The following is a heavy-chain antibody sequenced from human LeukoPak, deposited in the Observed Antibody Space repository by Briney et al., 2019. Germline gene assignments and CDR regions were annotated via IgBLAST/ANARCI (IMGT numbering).Heavy chain of an antibody. D-gene: IGHD5-18*01. CDR1: GYTFTGYY. V-gene: IGHV1-18*04. J-gene: IGHJ2*01. CDR2: ISAYNGNT. Sequence: ASVKVSCKASGYTFTGYYMHWVRQAPGQGLEWMGWISAYNGNTNYAQKLQGRVTMTTDTSTSTAYMELRSLRSDDTAVYYCARDYVVDTAMVMGYFDLWGRGTLVTVSS. CDR3: ARDYVVDTAMVMGYFDL.